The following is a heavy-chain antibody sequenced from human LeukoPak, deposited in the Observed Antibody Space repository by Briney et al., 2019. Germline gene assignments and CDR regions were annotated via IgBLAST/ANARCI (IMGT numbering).Heavy chain of an antibody. Sequence: PGGSLRLSCAAPGFTFSSYAMSWVRQAPGKGLEWVSAISGSGGSTYYADSVKGRSTISRDNSKNTLYLQMNSLRAEDTAVYYCAKDYDDSGGNSDAEYFQHWGQGTLVTVSS. V-gene: IGHV3-23*01. D-gene: IGHD4-23*01. CDR2: ISGSGGST. J-gene: IGHJ1*01. CDR1: GFTFSSYA. CDR3: AKDYDDSGGNSDAEYFQH.